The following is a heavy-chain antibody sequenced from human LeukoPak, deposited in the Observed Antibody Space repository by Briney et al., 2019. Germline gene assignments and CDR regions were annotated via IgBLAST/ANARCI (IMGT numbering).Heavy chain of an antibody. CDR3: ATEDPGIAVAGVQGAGGDY. Sequence: ASVKVSCKVSGYTLTELSMHWVRQAPGKGLEWVGGFDPEDGETIYAQKFQGRVTMTEDTSTDTAYMELSSLRSEDTAVYYCATEDPGIAVAGVQGAGGDYWGQGTLVTVSS. D-gene: IGHD6-19*01. V-gene: IGHV1-24*01. J-gene: IGHJ4*02. CDR2: FDPEDGET. CDR1: GYTLTELS.